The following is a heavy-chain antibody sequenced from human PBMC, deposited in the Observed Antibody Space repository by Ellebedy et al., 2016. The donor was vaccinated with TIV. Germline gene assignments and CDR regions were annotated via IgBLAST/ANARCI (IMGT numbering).Heavy chain of an antibody. CDR2: IKGDGSEI. CDR3: VKTYDSSGYYDY. J-gene: IGHJ4*02. Sequence: PGGSLRLSCAASGFTISNYWMSWLSQAPGKGLEWVASIKGDGSEIHHVDSVKGRFTISRDNAKSSLHLQMDNLRVEDTAIYSCVKTYDSSGYYDYWGQGTLVTVSS. V-gene: IGHV3-7*01. CDR1: GFTISNYW. D-gene: IGHD3-22*01.